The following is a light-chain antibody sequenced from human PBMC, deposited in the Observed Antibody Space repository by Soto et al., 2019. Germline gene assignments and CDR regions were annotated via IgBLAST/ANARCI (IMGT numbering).Light chain of an antibody. V-gene: IGKV1-39*01. CDR3: QQSFSTSRT. Sequence: DIQMTQSPSSLSASVGDRVTITCRASQSISSYLNWYQQKPGEAPKLLIYAASSLQSGVPSRFSGSGSGTDFTLTISSLQPEDFATYYCQQSFSTSRTFGQGTKVDI. J-gene: IGKJ1*01. CDR1: QSISSY. CDR2: AAS.